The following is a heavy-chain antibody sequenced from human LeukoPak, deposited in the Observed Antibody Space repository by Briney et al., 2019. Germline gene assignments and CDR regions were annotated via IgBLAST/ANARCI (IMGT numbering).Heavy chain of an antibody. CDR3: ARERSHNERDRGWFDP. D-gene: IGHD1-1*01. J-gene: IGHJ5*02. CDR1: GYTFTGYY. Sequence: ASVKVSCKASGYTFTGYYMHWVRQAPGQGLEWMGIINPLGANTNYAQKFQGRVTMTRDMSASTVYMELNSLRSDDTAVYYCARERSHNERDRGWFDPWGQGTLVTVSS. V-gene: IGHV1-46*01. CDR2: INPLGANT.